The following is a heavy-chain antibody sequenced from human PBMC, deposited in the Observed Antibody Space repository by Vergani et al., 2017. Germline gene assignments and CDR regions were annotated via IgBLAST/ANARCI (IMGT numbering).Heavy chain of an antibody. CDR3: ARSKDGTGGYSYGDYYYYGMDV. D-gene: IGHD5-18*01. J-gene: IGHJ6*02. CDR2: IYYSGST. V-gene: IGHV4-31*03. CDR1: GGSISSGGYY. Sequence: QVQLQESGPGLVKPSQTLSLTCTVSGGSISSGGYYWSWIRQHPGKGLEWIGYIYYSGSTYYNPSLKSRVTISVDTSKNQFSLKLSSVTAADTAVYYCARSKDGTGGYSYGDYYYYGMDVWGQGTTVTVSS.